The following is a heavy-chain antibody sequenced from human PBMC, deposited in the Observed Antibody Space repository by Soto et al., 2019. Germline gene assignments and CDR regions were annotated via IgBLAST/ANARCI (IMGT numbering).Heavy chain of an antibody. Sequence: SVKVSCKASGFTFSSSAVHWVRQARGQRLEWIGWIGVASGNTDYAQKFQERVTITRDMSTSTAYMELSSLRSDDSAVYYCAAPYSSGWFRSFHYYGLDIWGQGTTVTVSS. D-gene: IGHD6-13*01. CDR2: IGVASGNT. CDR1: GFTFSSSA. V-gene: IGHV1-58*01. CDR3: AAPYSSGWFRSFHYYGLDI. J-gene: IGHJ6*02.